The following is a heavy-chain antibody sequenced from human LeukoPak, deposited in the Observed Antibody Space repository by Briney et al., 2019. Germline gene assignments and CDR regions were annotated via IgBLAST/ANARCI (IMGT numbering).Heavy chain of an antibody. V-gene: IGHV4-39*07. CDR3: ARERGGRGGNWLDP. Sequence: PSETLSLTCTVSGGSISSSSYYWGWIRQPPGKGLEWIGSIHYSGSTNYNPSLKSRVTMSVDTSKNQFSLKLNSVTAADTAVYYCARERGGRGGNWLDPWGQGTLVTVSS. CDR1: GGSISSSSYY. D-gene: IGHD4-23*01. CDR2: IHYSGST. J-gene: IGHJ5*02.